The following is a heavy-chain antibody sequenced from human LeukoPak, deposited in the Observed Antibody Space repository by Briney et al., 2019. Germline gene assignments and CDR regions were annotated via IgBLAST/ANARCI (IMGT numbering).Heavy chain of an antibody. V-gene: IGHV3-15*01. CDR2: IKSKTDGGTT. CDR1: GFIFSNAW. D-gene: IGHD2-15*01. CDR3: TTDMGCSGGSCYEGYYFDY. J-gene: IGHJ4*02. Sequence: PGGSLRLSCAASGFIFSNAWMSWVRQAPGKGLEWVGRIKSKTDGGTTDYAAPVKGRFTISRDDSKNTLYLQMNSLKTEDTAAYYCTTDMGCSGGSCYEGYYFDYWGQGTLVTVSS.